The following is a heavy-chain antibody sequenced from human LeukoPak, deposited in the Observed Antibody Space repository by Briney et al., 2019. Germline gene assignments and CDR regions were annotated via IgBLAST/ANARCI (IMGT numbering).Heavy chain of an antibody. J-gene: IGHJ4*02. D-gene: IGHD6-13*01. CDR2: IDPSDSYT. CDR1: GYSFTSYW. V-gene: IGHV5-10-1*01. Sequence: GESLRISCKGSGYSFTSYWISWVRQMPGKGLEWMGRIDPSDSYTNYSPSFRGHVTISADKSISTAYLQWSSLKASDTAMYYCARRRSSSSWQFPFDYWGQGTLVTVSS. CDR3: ARRRSSSSWQFPFDY.